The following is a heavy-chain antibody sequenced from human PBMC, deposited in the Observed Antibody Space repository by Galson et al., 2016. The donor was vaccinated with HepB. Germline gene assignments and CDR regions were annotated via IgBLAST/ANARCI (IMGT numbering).Heavy chain of an antibody. J-gene: IGHJ4*02. CDR3: AKVHDTNWGYPTEDNFFDY. Sequence: CAISGDSVSSNSATWNWIRQSPSRGLEWLGRTYYRSKWFSDYAMSMKGRITINPDTPKNQFSLQLDSVTPEDTGVYYCAKVHDTNWGYPTEDNFFDYWGQGTLVTCSS. D-gene: IGHD7-27*01. CDR2: TYYRSKWFS. CDR1: GDSVSSNSAT. V-gene: IGHV6-1*01.